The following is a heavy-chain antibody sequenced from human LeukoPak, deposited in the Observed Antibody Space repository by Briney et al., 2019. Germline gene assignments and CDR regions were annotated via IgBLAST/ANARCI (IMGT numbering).Heavy chain of an antibody. Sequence: GGSLRLSCAACGFTFSSYSMNWVRQAPGKGLEWVSSISSSSSYIYYADSVKGRFTISRDNAKNSLYLQMNSLRAEDTAVYYCARVTGHGAFDIWGQGTMVTVSS. V-gene: IGHV3-21*01. CDR1: GFTFSSYS. CDR2: ISSSSSYI. D-gene: IGHD1-20*01. CDR3: ARVTGHGAFDI. J-gene: IGHJ3*02.